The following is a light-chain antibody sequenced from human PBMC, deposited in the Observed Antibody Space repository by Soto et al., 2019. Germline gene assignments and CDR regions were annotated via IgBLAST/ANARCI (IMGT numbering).Light chain of an antibody. Sequence: STGGRATLSCRARPSISATLAWYQQKPGQAPRLLLYGPSSRATGIPDGFSGRGSGTDVTLSIIGCQPEEGIMDCSQHEDSTPKTFDQG. CDR1: PSISAT. V-gene: IGKV3-20*01. CDR2: GPS. CDR3: QHEDSTPKT. J-gene: IGKJ5*01.